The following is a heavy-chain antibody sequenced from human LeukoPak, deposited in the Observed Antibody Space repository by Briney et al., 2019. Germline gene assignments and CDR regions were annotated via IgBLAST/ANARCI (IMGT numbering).Heavy chain of an antibody. J-gene: IGHJ6*02. D-gene: IGHD1-1*01. Sequence: ASVKVSCKVSGYTLTELSMHWVRQAPGKGLEWMGGFDPEDGETIYAQKFQGRVTMTEDTSTDTAYMELSSLRSEDTAVYYCARGQLERHGYYYGMDVWGQGTTVTVSS. CDR1: GYTLTELS. V-gene: IGHV1-24*01. CDR3: ARGQLERHGYYYGMDV. CDR2: FDPEDGET.